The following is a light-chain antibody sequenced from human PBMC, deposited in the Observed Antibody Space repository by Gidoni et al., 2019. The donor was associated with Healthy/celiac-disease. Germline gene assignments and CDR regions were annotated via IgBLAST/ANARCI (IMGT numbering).Light chain of an antibody. CDR1: QSISSW. CDR3: QQYNSYSYT. Sequence: DIQMTQSPSTLSAAVGDRVTITCRASQSISSWFAWYQQKPGKAPKLLIYKASSLESGVPSRFSGSGSGTEFILISSSLQPDDFATYYCQQYNSYSYTFGQGTKLEIK. CDR2: KAS. V-gene: IGKV1-5*03. J-gene: IGKJ2*01.